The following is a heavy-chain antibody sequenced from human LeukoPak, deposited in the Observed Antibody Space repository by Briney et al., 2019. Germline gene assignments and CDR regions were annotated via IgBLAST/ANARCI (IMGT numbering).Heavy chain of an antibody. CDR1: GFTFSSYG. CDR3: AKGFCSTARCYNIAYYGMDV. Sequence: PGGSLRLSCAASGFTFSSYGMSWVRQAPGKGLEWVSAISGSGSSTYYPDSVKGRFTISRDNSKNTLYLQMNSLRAEDTAIYYCAKGFCSTARCYNIAYYGMDVWGQGTTVIVSS. CDR2: ISGSGSST. D-gene: IGHD2-2*02. V-gene: IGHV3-23*01. J-gene: IGHJ6*02.